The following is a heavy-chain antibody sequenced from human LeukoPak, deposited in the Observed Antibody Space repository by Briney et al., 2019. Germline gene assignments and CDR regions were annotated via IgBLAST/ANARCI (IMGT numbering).Heavy chain of an antibody. D-gene: IGHD6-19*01. CDR3: ARAARHYDSGWYAFDL. V-gene: IGHV3-74*01. J-gene: IGHJ4*02. Sequence: PGGSLRLSCAASGFTFSSYWMHWVRQAPGKGLVWVSRINSGGSTTTYADSVKGRFTISRDNAKNTLYLQMSSLRAEDTAVYYCARAARHYDSGWYAFDLWGQGTLVTVSS. CDR2: INSGGSTT. CDR1: GFTFSSYW.